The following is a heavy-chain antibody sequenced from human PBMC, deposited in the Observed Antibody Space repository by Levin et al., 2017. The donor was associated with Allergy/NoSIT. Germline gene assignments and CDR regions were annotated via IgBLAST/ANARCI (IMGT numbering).Heavy chain of an antibody. D-gene: IGHD3-10*01. CDR1: GFTFSVYH. CDR2: APHDRRNA. CDR3: AKPVGDTYAFDV. Sequence: GESLKISCAASGFTFSVYHMHWVRQAPGKGLEWVAFAPHDRRNADYADSVKGRFTISRDNSRNTVYLQMNSLRAEDTAMYYCAKPVGDTYAFDVCGQGTMVTVSS. V-gene: IGHV3-30*02. J-gene: IGHJ3*01.